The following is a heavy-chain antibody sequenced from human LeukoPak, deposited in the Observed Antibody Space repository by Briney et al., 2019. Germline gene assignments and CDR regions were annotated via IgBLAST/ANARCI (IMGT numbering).Heavy chain of an antibody. CDR1: GLSITSYS. J-gene: IGHJ4*02. Sequence: GGSLRLSCAASGLSITSYSMNWVRQTPGKGLEWVSHISSSSTTIEYADSVKGRFTISRDNAKNSLYLQMNSLRDEDTAVYYCARLTVVTATRSLDSWGQGTLVTVSS. V-gene: IGHV3-48*02. CDR2: ISSSSTTI. CDR3: ARLTVVTATRSLDS. D-gene: IGHD2-21*02.